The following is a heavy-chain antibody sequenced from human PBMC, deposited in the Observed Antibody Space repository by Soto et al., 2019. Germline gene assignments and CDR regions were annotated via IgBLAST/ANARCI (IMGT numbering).Heavy chain of an antibody. Sequence: SSETLSLTCTVTGGSISSGGYYWSWIRQHPGKGLEWIGYIYYSGSTYYNPSLKSRVTISVDTSKNQFSLKLSSVTAADTAVYYCARVASVVVADYGMDVWGQGTTVTVSS. CDR2: IYYSGST. V-gene: IGHV4-31*03. CDR3: ARVASVVVADYGMDV. J-gene: IGHJ6*02. CDR1: GGSISSGGYY. D-gene: IGHD2-15*01.